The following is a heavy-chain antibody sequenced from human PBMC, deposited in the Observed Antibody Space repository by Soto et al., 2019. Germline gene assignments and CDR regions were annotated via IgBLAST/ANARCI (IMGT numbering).Heavy chain of an antibody. Sequence: QVHLVQSGAEVKKPGASVKVSCKASGYTFTDYYIHWVRQAPGQGLEWMGWINPNSGGTNFAQRFQGRVTMTRDTSITTADMELSSLRSDDTAVYYCATGRYCSGGRCRYYFDYWGQGTLVPVSS. CDR1: GYTFTDYY. CDR3: ATGRYCSGGRCRYYFDY. D-gene: IGHD2-15*01. CDR2: INPNSGGT. J-gene: IGHJ4*02. V-gene: IGHV1-2*02.